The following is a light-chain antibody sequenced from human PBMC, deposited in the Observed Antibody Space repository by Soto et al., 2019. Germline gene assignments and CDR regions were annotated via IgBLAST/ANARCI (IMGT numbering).Light chain of an antibody. V-gene: IGLV2-14*01. CDR1: SSDVGGYDF. CDR3: SSYTSDWGV. J-gene: IGLJ1*01. CDR2: EVS. Sequence: QSALTQPASVSGSPGQSITISCTGTSSDVGGYDFVSWYQHHPGKAPKLMIYEVSTRPSGVSNRFSGSKSGNTASLTISGLQAEDGADYYCSSYTSDWGVFGTGTKVTVL.